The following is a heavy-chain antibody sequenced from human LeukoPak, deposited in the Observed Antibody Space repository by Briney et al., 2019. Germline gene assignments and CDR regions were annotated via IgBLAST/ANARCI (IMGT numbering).Heavy chain of an antibody. J-gene: IGHJ4*02. D-gene: IGHD4-17*01. Sequence: PGGSLRLSCAASGFTFSDYYMSWLRQAPGKGLEWVSYISSSGSTIYYADSVKGRFTISRDNAKNSLYLQMNSLRAEDTAVYYCARDPDYGDYLDYWGQGTLVTVSS. CDR2: ISSSGSTI. V-gene: IGHV3-11*01. CDR1: GFTFSDYY. CDR3: ARDPDYGDYLDY.